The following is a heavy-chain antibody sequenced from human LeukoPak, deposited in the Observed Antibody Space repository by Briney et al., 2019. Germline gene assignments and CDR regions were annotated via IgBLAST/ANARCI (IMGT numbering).Heavy chain of an antibody. CDR3: AKDRVAGYYYYGMDV. Sequence: PGGSLRLSCVASGFALSNFALTWVRQAPGKGLEWVSAITGTGGTTQYTDSVKGRFTISRDNSKNTLYLQMNSLRVGDTAMYYCAKDRVAGYYYYGMDVWGQGTTVTVSS. D-gene: IGHD2-15*01. J-gene: IGHJ6*02. CDR2: ITGTGGTT. CDR1: GFALSNFA. V-gene: IGHV3-23*01.